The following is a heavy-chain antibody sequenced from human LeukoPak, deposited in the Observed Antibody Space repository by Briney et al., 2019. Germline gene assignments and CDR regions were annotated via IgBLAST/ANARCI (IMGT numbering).Heavy chain of an antibody. D-gene: IGHD3-22*01. V-gene: IGHV3-21*01. CDR2: ISSSSSYI. CDR1: GFTFSSYS. J-gene: IGHJ4*02. Sequence: PGGSLRLSCAASGFTFSSYSMNWVRQAPGKGLEWVSSISSSSSYICYADSVKGRFTISRDNAKNSLYLQMNSLRAEDTAVYYCARDRSTYYYDSSGYLDYWGQGTLVTVSS. CDR3: ARDRSTYYYDSSGYLDY.